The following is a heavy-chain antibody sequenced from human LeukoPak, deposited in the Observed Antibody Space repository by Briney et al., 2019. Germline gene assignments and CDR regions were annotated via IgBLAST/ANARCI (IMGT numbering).Heavy chain of an antibody. D-gene: IGHD2-2*02. CDR2: IRYNGSNE. CDR3: AKDGGCASTSCYSLLDS. Sequence: PGGSLRLSCAASGFTFSMYGMHWVRQAPGKGLEWVAFIRYNGSNECYADSVKGRFTISRDNSKKILYLQMNSLRAEDTAVYYCAKDGGCASTSCYSLLDSWGQGTLVTVSS. CDR1: GFTFSMYG. V-gene: IGHV3-30*02. J-gene: IGHJ4*02.